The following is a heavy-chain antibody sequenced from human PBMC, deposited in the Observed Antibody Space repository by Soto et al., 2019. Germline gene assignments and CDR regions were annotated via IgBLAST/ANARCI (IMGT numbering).Heavy chain of an antibody. Sequence: GGSLRLSCAASGFTFSSYAMSWVRKAPGKGLEWVSAISGSGGSTYYADSVKGRFTISRDNSKNTLYLQMNSLRAEDTAGYYCAKENTIVGATTLDYWGQGTLVTVSS. V-gene: IGHV3-23*01. CDR2: ISGSGGST. CDR3: AKENTIVGATTLDY. CDR1: GFTFSSYA. D-gene: IGHD1-26*01. J-gene: IGHJ4*02.